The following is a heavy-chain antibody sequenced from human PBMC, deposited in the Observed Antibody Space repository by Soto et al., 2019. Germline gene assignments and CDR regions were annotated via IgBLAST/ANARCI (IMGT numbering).Heavy chain of an antibody. Sequence: GASVKVSCKVSGYTLPELSIHWVRQTPGKGLEWMGGFDPEVDETIYPQKFQDRVTMTEDTSSDTAYMELGSLTSEDTAMYYCATHLSDANFDHWGQGTLVTVSS. CDR3: ATHLSDANFDH. J-gene: IGHJ4*02. CDR1: GYTLPELS. CDR2: FDPEVDET. D-gene: IGHD2-2*01. V-gene: IGHV1-24*01.